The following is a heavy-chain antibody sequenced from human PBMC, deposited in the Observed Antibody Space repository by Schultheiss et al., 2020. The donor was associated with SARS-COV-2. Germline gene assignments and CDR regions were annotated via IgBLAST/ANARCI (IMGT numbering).Heavy chain of an antibody. J-gene: IGHJ4*02. Sequence: GSLRLSCAASGFTFSSYAMSWIRQPPGKGLEWIGYIYYSGSTNYNPSLKSRVTISVDTSKNQFSLKLSSVTAADTAVYYCARGHSYGGGYFDYWGQGTLVTVSS. V-gene: IGHV4-59*01. CDR2: IYYSGST. CDR1: GFTFSSYA. D-gene: IGHD5-18*01. CDR3: ARGHSYGGGYFDY.